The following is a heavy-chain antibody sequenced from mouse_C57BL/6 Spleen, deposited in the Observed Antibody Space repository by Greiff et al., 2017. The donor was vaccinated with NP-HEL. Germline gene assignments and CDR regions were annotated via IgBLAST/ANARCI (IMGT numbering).Heavy chain of an antibody. Sequence: VQLKESGPGMVKPSQSLSLTCTVTGYSITSGYDWHWIRHFPGNKLEWMGYISYSGSTNYNPSLKSRISITHDTSKNHFFLKLNSVTTEDTATYYCARDGLDSSGYVRFAYWGQGTLVTVSA. D-gene: IGHD3-2*02. CDR1: GYSITSGYD. J-gene: IGHJ3*01. CDR2: ISYSGST. CDR3: ARDGLDSSGYVRFAY. V-gene: IGHV3-1*01.